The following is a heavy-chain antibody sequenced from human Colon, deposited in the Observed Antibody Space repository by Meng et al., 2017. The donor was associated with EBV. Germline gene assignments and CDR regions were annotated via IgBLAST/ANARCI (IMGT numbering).Heavy chain of an antibody. CDR2: IYHSGST. V-gene: IGHV4-4*02. CDR1: GGSIRSSNW. Sequence: PERVSPSGPLSPSCAVRGGSIRSSNWWSWVRQPPGKGLEWIREIYHSGSTNYNPSLKSRVTISVDKSKNQFSLNLSSVTAADTAVYYCARVGQWLPIDYWGQGTLVTVSS. CDR3: ARVGQWLPIDY. J-gene: IGHJ4*02. D-gene: IGHD6-19*01.